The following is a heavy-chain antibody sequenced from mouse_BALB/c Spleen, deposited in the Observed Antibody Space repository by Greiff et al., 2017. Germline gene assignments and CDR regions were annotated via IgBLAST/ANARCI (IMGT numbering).Heavy chain of an antibody. CDR1: GYTFTSYW. V-gene: IGHV1-5*01. CDR3: TRREIYYYGSSYDWYFDV. Sequence: EVKLVESGTVLARPGASVKMSCKASGYTFTSYWMHWVKQRPGQGLEWIGAIYPGNSDTSYNQKFKGKAKLTAVTSTSTAYMELSSLTNEDSAVYYCTRREIYYYGSSYDWYFDVWGAGTTVTVSS. CDR2: IYPGNSDT. J-gene: IGHJ1*01. D-gene: IGHD1-1*01.